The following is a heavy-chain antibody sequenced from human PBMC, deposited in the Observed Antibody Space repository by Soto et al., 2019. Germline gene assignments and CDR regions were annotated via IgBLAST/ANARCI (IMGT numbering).Heavy chain of an antibody. J-gene: IGHJ4*02. CDR2: VSIGGST. D-gene: IGHD2-15*01. V-gene: IGHV3-23*01. Sequence: ESGGGLVQPEGSLRLSCAASGFTFSSYAMCWVRQGPGKGLEWVAVVSIGGSTHYADSVRGRFTISRDNSKNTLSLQMNSLTAEDTAVYFCAKRRGAGGHFDYWGQGALVTVSS. CDR3: AKRRGAGGHFDY. CDR1: GFTFSSYA.